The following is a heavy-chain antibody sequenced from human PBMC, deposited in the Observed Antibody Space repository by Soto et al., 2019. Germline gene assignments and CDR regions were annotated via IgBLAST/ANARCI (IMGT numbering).Heavy chain of an antibody. V-gene: IGHV1-58*01. J-gene: IGHJ4*02. CDR1: GFTFTSSA. CDR2: IVVGSGNT. CDR3: AAGTIYGGNSIVDY. Sequence: GASVKVSCKASGFTFTSSAVQWVRQARGQRLEWIGWIVVGSGNTNYAQKFQERVTITRDMSTSTAYMELSSLRSEDTAVYYCAAGTIYGGNSIVDYWGQGTLVTVSS. D-gene: IGHD4-17*01.